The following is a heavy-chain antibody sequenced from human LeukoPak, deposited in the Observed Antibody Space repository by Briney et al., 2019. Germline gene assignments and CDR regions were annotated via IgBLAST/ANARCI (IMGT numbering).Heavy chain of an antibody. CDR3: ARGRSSGWSPPGGY. CDR1: GGSFSGYY. Sequence: SETLSLTCAVYGGSFSGYYWSWIRQPPGKGLEWIGEINHSGSTNYNPSLKSRVTISVDTSKNQFSLKLSSVTAADTAVYYCARGRSSGWSPPGGYWGQATLVTVSS. V-gene: IGHV4-34*01. CDR2: INHSGST. D-gene: IGHD6-19*01. J-gene: IGHJ4*02.